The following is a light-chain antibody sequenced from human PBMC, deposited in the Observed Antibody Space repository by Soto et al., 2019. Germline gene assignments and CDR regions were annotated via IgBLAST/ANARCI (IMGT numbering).Light chain of an antibody. CDR2: DAY. Sequence: EVVLTQSPVTLSLSPVERATVSCRASQSFRGLLAWYQQKPGQAPRLLIYDAYNRATGIPPRFSGSGSGTDFTLTISSLEPEDSAVYYCQQRHMWPITFGQGTRLEI. J-gene: IGKJ5*01. V-gene: IGKV3-11*01. CDR1: QSFRGL. CDR3: QQRHMWPIT.